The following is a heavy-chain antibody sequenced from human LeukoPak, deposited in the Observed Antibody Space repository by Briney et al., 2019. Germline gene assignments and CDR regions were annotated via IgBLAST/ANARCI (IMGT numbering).Heavy chain of an antibody. CDR1: GGSISSGGYY. CDR2: IYHSGST. J-gene: IGHJ4*02. Sequence: PSETLSLTCTVSGGSISSGGYYWSWIRQPPGKGLEWIGYIYHSGSTYYNPSLKSRVTKSVDRSKNQFSLKLSSVTAADTAVYYCALGLVGATPRDYWGQGTLVTVSS. D-gene: IGHD1-26*01. V-gene: IGHV4-30-2*01. CDR3: ALGLVGATPRDY.